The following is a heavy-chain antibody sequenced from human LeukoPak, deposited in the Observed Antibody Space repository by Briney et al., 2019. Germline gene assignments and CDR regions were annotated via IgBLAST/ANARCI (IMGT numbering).Heavy chain of an antibody. D-gene: IGHD1-26*01. Sequence: GRSLRLSCAASGFTFSSYCMHWVRQAPGKGLEWVAVIWYDGSNKYYADSVKGRFTISRDNSKNTLNLQMNSLRAEDTAVYYCARGERVGAKFFDNWGQGTLVTVSS. CDR1: GFTFSSYC. CDR3: ARGERVGAKFFDN. V-gene: IGHV3-33*01. CDR2: IWYDGSNK. J-gene: IGHJ4*02.